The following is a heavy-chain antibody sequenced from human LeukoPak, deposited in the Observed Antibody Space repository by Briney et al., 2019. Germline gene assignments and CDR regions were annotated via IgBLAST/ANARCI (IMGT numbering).Heavy chain of an antibody. CDR3: ARKGQGSNWAAEYFQN. CDR1: GFTFNNYA. Sequence: PGGSLRLSCAASGFTFNNYAMSWVRQAPGKGLEWVSVISGSGGSTYYADSVKGRFTISRDNSKNTLFLQMNSLRADDTAVYYCARKGQGSNWAAEYFQNWGQGTLVTVSS. V-gene: IGHV3-23*01. D-gene: IGHD6-13*01. J-gene: IGHJ1*01. CDR2: ISGSGGST.